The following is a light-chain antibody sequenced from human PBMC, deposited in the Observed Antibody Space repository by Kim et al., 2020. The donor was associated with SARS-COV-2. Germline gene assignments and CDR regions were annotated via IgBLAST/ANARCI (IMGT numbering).Light chain of an antibody. CDR3: QQYATSPQT. V-gene: IGKV3-20*01. J-gene: IGKJ2*01. CDR1: QSVSTSY. Sequence: DIVLTQFPGTLSLSPGERATLSCRASQSVSTSYLAWYQHKPGQAPRILIFGASTRAPGTPDRFSGSGSGTDFTLTISRLEPEDSAVYYCQQYATSPQTVGQGTKLEI. CDR2: GAS.